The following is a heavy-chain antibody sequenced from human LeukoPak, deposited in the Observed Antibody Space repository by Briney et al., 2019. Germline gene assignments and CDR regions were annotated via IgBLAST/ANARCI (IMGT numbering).Heavy chain of an antibody. D-gene: IGHD4-17*01. CDR2: IKQDGSEK. Sequence: PGGSLRLSCAASGFTFSSYWMSWVRQAPGKGLEWLASIKQDGSEKYYVDSVKGRFTIFRDNAKNSLYLQMNSLRAEDTALYYCARAPGEGGFDPWGQGTLVTVSS. J-gene: IGHJ5*02. CDR1: GFTFSSYW. CDR3: ARAPGEGGFDP. V-gene: IGHV3-7*01.